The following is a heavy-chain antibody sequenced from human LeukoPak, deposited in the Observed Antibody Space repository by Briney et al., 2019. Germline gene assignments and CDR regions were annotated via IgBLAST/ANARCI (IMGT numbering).Heavy chain of an antibody. CDR3: AREYYGSGSRVDY. V-gene: IGHV3-48*03. J-gene: IGHJ4*02. CDR2: ISSSGSII. Sequence: PGGSLRLSCAASGFVFSSFEMNWVRQAPGKGLEWVSKISSSGSIIYYADSVKGRFTISRDNSKNTLYLQMNSLRAEDTAVYYCAREYYGSGSRVDYWGQGTLVTVSS. D-gene: IGHD3-10*01. CDR1: GFVFSSFE.